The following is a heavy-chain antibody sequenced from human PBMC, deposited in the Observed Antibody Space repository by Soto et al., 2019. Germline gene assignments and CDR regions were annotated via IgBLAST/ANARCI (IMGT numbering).Heavy chain of an antibody. J-gene: IGHJ3*02. CDR1: GYTFTGYY. Sequence: GASVKVSCKASGYTFTGYYMHWVRQAPGQGLEWMGWINPNSGGTNYAQKFQGWVTMTRDTSISTAYMELSRLRSDDTAVYYCARVGGYGDDAFDIWGQGTMVTVSS. CDR3: ARVGGYGDDAFDI. D-gene: IGHD6-25*01. V-gene: IGHV1-2*04. CDR2: INPNSGGT.